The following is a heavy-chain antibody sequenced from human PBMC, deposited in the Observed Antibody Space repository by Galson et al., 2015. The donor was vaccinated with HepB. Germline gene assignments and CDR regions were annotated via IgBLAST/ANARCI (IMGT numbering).Heavy chain of an antibody. J-gene: IGHJ3*01. CDR1: GYTFANYA. V-gene: IGHV1-3*01. CDR3: ARENFQTGGSP. D-gene: IGHD7-27*01. Sequence: SVKVSCKASGYTFANYAMHWVRQAPGQGLEWMGWINVGNGDTRYSQKFQGRVTITRDTSASTAYMELSSLRSEDTAVYYCARENFQTGGSPWGQGTMVTVSS. CDR2: INVGNGDT.